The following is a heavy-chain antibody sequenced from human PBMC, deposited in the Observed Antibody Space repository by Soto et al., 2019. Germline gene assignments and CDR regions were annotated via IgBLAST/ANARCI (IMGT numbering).Heavy chain of an antibody. Sequence: QVQLVQSGDEVKKPGASVKVSCKASGFIFVNYGIAWVRQAPGQGLEWMGWISPYTGNTHSASKVQGRLTMTTDTSTSTAYMDLGSLTSDDTAVYYCVMVDNYVTPTPQDVWGQGTTVTVSS. CDR2: ISPYTGNT. CDR3: VMVDNYVTPTPQDV. V-gene: IGHV1-18*01. CDR1: GFIFVNYG. D-gene: IGHD3-16*01. J-gene: IGHJ6*02.